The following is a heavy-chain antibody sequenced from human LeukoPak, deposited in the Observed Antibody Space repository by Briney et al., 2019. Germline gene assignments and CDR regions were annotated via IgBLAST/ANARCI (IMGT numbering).Heavy chain of an antibody. CDR1: GYSISSGYY. J-gene: IGHJ4*02. CDR2: IYHSGST. CDR3: EVSGGFDY. D-gene: IGHD2-15*01. V-gene: IGHV4-38-2*01. Sequence: PSETLSLTCAVSGYSISSGYYWGWIRQPPGKGLEWIGSIYHSGSTYYNPSLKSRVTISVDTSKNQFSLKLSSVTAADTAVYYCEVSGGFDYWGQGTLVTVSS.